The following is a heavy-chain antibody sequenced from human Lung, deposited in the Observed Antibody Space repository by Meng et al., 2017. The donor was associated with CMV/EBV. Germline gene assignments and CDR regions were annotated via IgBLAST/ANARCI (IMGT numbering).Heavy chain of an antibody. D-gene: IGHD6-19*01. J-gene: IGHJ4*02. Sequence: SRSGGFYWSWIRQQPGKGLEWIGYIYYSGSTYYNPSLKSRVTISVDTSKNQFSLKLSSVTAADTAVYYCARSYSSGWSRGGTFDYWGQGTLVTVSS. V-gene: IGHV4-31*02. CDR2: IYYSGST. CDR1: SRSGGFY. CDR3: ARSYSSGWSRGGTFDY.